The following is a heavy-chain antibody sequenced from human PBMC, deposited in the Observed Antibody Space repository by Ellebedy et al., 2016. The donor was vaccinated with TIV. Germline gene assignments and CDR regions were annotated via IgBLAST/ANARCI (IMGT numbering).Heavy chain of an antibody. V-gene: IGHV1-69*04. Sequence: ASVKVSCKASGGTFSSYAISWVRQAPGQGLEWMGRIIPILGIANYAQKFQGRVTITADKSTSTAYMELSSLRSDDTAVYYCARDKAGLVIMSYYYYGMDVWGQGTTVTVSS. CDR1: GGTFSSYA. CDR3: ARDKAGLVIMSYYYYGMDV. CDR2: IIPILGIA. D-gene: IGHD3/OR15-3a*01. J-gene: IGHJ6*02.